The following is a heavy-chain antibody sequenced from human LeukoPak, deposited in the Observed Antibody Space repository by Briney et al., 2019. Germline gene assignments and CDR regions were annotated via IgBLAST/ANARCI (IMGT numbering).Heavy chain of an antibody. V-gene: IGHV1-69*05. D-gene: IGHD6-13*01. Sequence: AAVKVSCKASGGTFSSYAISWVRQAPGQGLEWMGGIIPIFGTANYAQKFQGRVTITTDESTSTAYMELSSLRSEDTAVYYCARDVGIAAPGLNWFDPWGQGTLVTVSS. CDR3: ARDVGIAAPGLNWFDP. J-gene: IGHJ5*02. CDR1: GGTFSSYA. CDR2: IIPIFGTA.